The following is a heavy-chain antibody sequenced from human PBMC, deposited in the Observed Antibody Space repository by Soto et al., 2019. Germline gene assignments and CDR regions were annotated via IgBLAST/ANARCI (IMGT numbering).Heavy chain of an antibody. J-gene: IGHJ4*02. CDR2: ISSSSSYV. V-gene: IGHV3-21*01. Sequence: PGGSLRLSCAASGFTFSSYSMNWVRQAPGKGLEWVSSISSSSSYVYYADSVKGRFTISRDNAKNSLYLQMNSLRAEDTAVYYCTSPFCGGDCSSPHYWGQGTLVTVSS. CDR1: GFTFSSYS. CDR3: TSPFCGGDCSSPHY. D-gene: IGHD2-21*02.